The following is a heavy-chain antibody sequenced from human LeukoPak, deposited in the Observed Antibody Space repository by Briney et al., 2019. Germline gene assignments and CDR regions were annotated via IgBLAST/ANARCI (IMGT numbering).Heavy chain of an antibody. J-gene: IGHJ6*03. CDR2: ISSSGSTI. Sequence: GGSLRLSCAASGFTFSSYEMNWVRQAPGKGLEWVSYISSSGSTIYYADSVKGRFTISRDNAKNSLYLQMNSLRAEDTAVYYCAREKSGDYGYYYYYMDVWGKGTTVTVSS. CDR1: GFTFSSYE. D-gene: IGHD4-17*01. V-gene: IGHV3-48*03. CDR3: AREKSGDYGYYYYYMDV.